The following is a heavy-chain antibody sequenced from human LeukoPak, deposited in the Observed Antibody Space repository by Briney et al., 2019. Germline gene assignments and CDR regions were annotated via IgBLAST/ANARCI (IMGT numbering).Heavy chain of an antibody. CDR1: GFTFSDHY. V-gene: IGHV3-72*01. J-gene: IGHJ3*02. Sequence: GGSLRLSCAASGFTFSDHYMDWVHQAPGKGLEWVGRTRNKANSYTTEYAASVKGRFTISRDDSENSLYLQMNSLKTEDTAVYYCARVRYCSSTTCRGAFDIWGQGTMVTVSS. CDR2: TRNKANSYTT. CDR3: ARVRYCSSTTCRGAFDI. D-gene: IGHD2-2*01.